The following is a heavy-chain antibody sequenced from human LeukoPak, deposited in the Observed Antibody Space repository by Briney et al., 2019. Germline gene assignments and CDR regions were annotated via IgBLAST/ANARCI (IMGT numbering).Heavy chain of an antibody. CDR3: PRDLGSFDY. J-gene: IGHJ4*02. Sequence: GGALRLSCAASGFTFSSYGMHWVRQAPGKGLEWVTFLWYDGSNKYYADPVKGRFTISRDNSKNTLYLQMNTLRAEDTAVYYCPRDLGSFDYWGQGTLVTVSS. CDR2: LWYDGSNK. CDR1: GFTFSSYG. V-gene: IGHV3-33*01.